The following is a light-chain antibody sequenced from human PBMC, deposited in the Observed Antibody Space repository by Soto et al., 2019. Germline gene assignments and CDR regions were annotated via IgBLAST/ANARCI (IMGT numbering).Light chain of an antibody. CDR2: DAS. Sequence: AIQMTQSPSSLSASVGDSVTIPCRASQRIXNDFVWYQQKPGKAPKILXDDASSLPTGGPSSLSGSGSATDFTRTISSLQPEDCVNYYCLQEYSNPRTFGGGTKVDIK. J-gene: IGKJ4*01. V-gene: IGKV1-6*01. CDR3: LQEYSNPRT. CDR1: QRIXND.